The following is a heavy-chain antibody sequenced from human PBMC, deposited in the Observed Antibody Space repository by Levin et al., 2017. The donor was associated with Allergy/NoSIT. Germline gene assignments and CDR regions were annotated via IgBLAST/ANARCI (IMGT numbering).Heavy chain of an antibody. V-gene: IGHV4-59*01. CDR3: ARVSGGDLYSGYDRNFDY. CDR2: IYYSGST. J-gene: IGHJ4*02. Sequence: SQTLSLTCTVSGGSIRSYYWSWIRQPPGKGLEWIGYIYYSGSTNYNPSLKSRVTISVDTSKNQFSLKLSSVTAADTAVYYCARVSGGDLYSGYDRNFDYWGQGTLVTVSS. D-gene: IGHD5-12*01. CDR1: GGSIRSYY.